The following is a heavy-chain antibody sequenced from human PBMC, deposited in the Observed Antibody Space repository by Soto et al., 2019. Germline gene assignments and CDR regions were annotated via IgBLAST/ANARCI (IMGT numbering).Heavy chain of an antibody. CDR1: GGTFSSYA. V-gene: IGHV1-69*01. CDR3: ARARSKLEQAATDHIYYYYGMDV. CDR2: IIPIFGTA. D-gene: IGHD2-15*01. Sequence: QVQLVQSGAEVKKPGSSVKVSCKASGGTFSSYAISWVRQAPGQGLEWMGGIIPIFGTANYEQKFQGRVTIPADESTSAAYLELSGLRSEDTAVYDCARARSKLEQAATDHIYYYYGMDVWVQGTTVSV. J-gene: IGHJ6*02.